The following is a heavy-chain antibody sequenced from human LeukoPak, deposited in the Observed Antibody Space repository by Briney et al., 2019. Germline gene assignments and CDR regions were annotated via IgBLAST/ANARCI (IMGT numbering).Heavy chain of an antibody. Sequence: SETLSLTCAVYGGSFSGYYWSWIRQPPGKGLEWIGEINHSGSTNYNPSLKSRVTISVDTSKNQFSLKLSSVTAADTAVYYCATEVFTYYYDSSGYYRSDNWFDPWGQGTLVTVSS. D-gene: IGHD3-22*01. J-gene: IGHJ5*02. CDR2: INHSGST. CDR1: GGSFSGYY. V-gene: IGHV4-34*01. CDR3: ATEVFTYYYDSSGYYRSDNWFDP.